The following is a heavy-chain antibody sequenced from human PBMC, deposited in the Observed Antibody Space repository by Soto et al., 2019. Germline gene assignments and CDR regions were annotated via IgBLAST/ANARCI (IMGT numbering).Heavy chain of an antibody. Sequence: SETLSLTCAVSGGSISSGGYSWSWIRQPPGKGLEWIGYIYHSGSTYYNPSLKSRVTISVDRSKNQFSLKLSSATAADTAVYYCARYHSSSPTFKWFDPWGQGTLVTVSS. CDR1: GGSISSGGYS. CDR3: ARYHSSSPTFKWFDP. V-gene: IGHV4-30-2*01. J-gene: IGHJ5*02. D-gene: IGHD6-6*01. CDR2: IYHSGST.